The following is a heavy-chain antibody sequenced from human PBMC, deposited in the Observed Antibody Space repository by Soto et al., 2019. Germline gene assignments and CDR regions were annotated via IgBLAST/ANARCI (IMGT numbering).Heavy chain of an antibody. CDR3: ARLEWLSLAAWFDP. CDR2: IYPDDSDT. D-gene: IGHD3-3*01. J-gene: IGHJ5*02. Sequence: GESLKISCNGSGYSFTNDWIGWVRQMPGKGLEWMGMIYPDDSDTKYSPSFQGQVTFSADKSINTAYLQWSSLKASDTAIYYCARLEWLSLAAWFDPWGQGTLVTVSS. CDR1: GYSFTNDW. V-gene: IGHV5-51*01.